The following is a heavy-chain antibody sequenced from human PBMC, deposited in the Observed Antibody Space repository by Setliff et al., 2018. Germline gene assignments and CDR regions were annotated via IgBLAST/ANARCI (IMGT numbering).Heavy chain of an antibody. D-gene: IGHD3-3*01. Sequence: PSETLSLTCTVSGGAISNYYWSWIRQPPGKGLEWIGYIYSSGSTNYNPSLKSRVAISLDTSNNQFSLNLRSVTAADTAIYYCARHFRSSKVQFLEYLTDYYFDSWGQGTLVTVSS. CDR2: IYSSGST. V-gene: IGHV4-59*08. J-gene: IGHJ4*02. CDR1: GGAISNYY. CDR3: ARHFRSSKVQFLEYLTDYYFDS.